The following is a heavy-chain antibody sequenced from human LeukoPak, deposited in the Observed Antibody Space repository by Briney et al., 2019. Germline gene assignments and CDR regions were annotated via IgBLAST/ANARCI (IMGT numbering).Heavy chain of an antibody. J-gene: IGHJ5*02. Sequence: GGSLRLSCVASGFTFSDYHMSWHRQAPGKGLEYVSYITSSGGTTYYVDSVKGRFTISRDNAKNSVYLQMNSLRAADTALYYCAKGRTASPWGQGTPVTVSS. CDR2: ITSSGGTT. CDR1: GFTFSDYH. V-gene: IGHV3-11*01. CDR3: AKGRTASP. D-gene: IGHD1/OR15-1a*01.